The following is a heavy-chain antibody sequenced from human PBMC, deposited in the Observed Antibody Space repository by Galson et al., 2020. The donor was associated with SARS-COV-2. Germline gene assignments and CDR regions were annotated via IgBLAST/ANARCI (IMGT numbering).Heavy chain of an antibody. Sequence: SETLSLTCAVYGGSFSGYYWSWIRQPPGKGLEWIGEINHSGSTNYNPSLKSRVTISVDTSKNQFSLKLSSVTAADTAVYYCARDPSQEYSRSPDDSGDYWGQGTLVTVSS. CDR3: ARDPSQEYSRSPDDSGDY. V-gene: IGHV4-34*01. J-gene: IGHJ4*02. CDR2: INHSGST. CDR1: GGSFSGYY. D-gene: IGHD6-6*01.